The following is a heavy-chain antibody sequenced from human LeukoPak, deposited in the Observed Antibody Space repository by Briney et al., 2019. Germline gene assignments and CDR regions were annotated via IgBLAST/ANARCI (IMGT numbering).Heavy chain of an antibody. V-gene: IGHV4-59*01. Sequence: SETLSLTCTVAGGSISSYYWSWIRQPPGKGLEWIGYIYYSGSTNYNPSLKSRVTISVDTSKNQFSLKLSSVTAADTAVYYCARAPYYYDSSGYLYYFDYWGQGTLVTVSS. CDR2: IYYSGST. D-gene: IGHD3-22*01. CDR1: GGSISSYY. J-gene: IGHJ4*02. CDR3: ARAPYYYDSSGYLYYFDY.